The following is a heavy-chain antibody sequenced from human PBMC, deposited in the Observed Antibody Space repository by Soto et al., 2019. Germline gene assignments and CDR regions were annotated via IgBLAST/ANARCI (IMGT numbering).Heavy chain of an antibody. CDR3: ARAPFTYYYDSSGYPFDY. V-gene: IGHV5-51*01. J-gene: IGHJ4*02. Sequence: PGESLKISCKGSGYSFTSYWIGWVRQMPGKGLEWMGIIYPGDSDTRYSPSFQGQVTISADKSISTAYLQWSSLKASDTAMYYCARAPFTYYYDSSGYPFDYWGQGTLVTVSS. CDR2: IYPGDSDT. D-gene: IGHD3-22*01. CDR1: GYSFTSYW.